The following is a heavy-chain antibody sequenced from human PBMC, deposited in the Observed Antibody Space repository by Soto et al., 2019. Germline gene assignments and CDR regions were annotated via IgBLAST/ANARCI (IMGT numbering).Heavy chain of an antibody. J-gene: IGHJ5*02. Sequence: ASVKVSCKASGGTFSSYAISWVRQAPGQGLEWMGGIIPIFGTANYAQKFQGRVTITADESTSTAYMELSSLRSEDTAVYYCARGITYYDFWSGYFWFDPWGQGTLVTVSS. CDR1: GGTFSSYA. CDR3: ARGITYYDFWSGYFWFDP. V-gene: IGHV1-69*13. D-gene: IGHD3-3*01. CDR2: IIPIFGTA.